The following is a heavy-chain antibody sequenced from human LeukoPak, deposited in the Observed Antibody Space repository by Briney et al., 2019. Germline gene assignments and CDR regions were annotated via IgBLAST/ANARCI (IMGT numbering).Heavy chain of an antibody. CDR2: INPNSGGT. J-gene: IGHJ4*02. CDR1: GYTFTGYY. CDR3: ARSIAVAGTDY. D-gene: IGHD6-19*01. V-gene: IGHV1-2*02. Sequence: ASVKVSCKASGYTFTGYYMRWVRQAPGQGLEWRGWINPNSGGTNYAQKIQGRVTMTRDTSISTAYMELSRLRSDDTAVYYCARSIAVAGTDYWGQGSLVTVSS.